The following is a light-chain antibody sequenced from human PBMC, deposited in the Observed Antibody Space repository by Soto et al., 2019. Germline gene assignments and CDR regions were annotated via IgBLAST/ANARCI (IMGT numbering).Light chain of an antibody. J-gene: IGLJ1*01. CDR2: EGS. CDR1: SSDVGSYNL. V-gene: IGLV2-23*03. Sequence: QSSLTQPASVSGSPGQSISISSTGTSSDVGSYNLVSWYQQHPGKAPKLMIYEGSKRPSGVSNRFSGSKSGNTASLTISGLQAEDEADYYCCAYAGSSTFDVFGTGTKVTVL. CDR3: CAYAGSSTFDV.